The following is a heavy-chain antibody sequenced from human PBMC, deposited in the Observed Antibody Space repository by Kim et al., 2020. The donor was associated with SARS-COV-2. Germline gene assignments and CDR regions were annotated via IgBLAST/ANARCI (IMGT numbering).Heavy chain of an antibody. V-gene: IGHV3-21*01. J-gene: IGHJ6*02. CDR1: GFTFSSYS. CDR3: ARDRMEGARWFGELSQYYYYYYGMDV. D-gene: IGHD3-10*01. Sequence: GGSLRLSCAASGFTFSSYSMNWVRQAPGKGLEWVSSISSSSSYIYYADSVKGRFTISRDNAKNSLYLQMNSLRAEDTAVYYCARDRMEGARWFGELSQYYYYYYGMDVWGQGTTVTVSS. CDR2: ISSSSSYI.